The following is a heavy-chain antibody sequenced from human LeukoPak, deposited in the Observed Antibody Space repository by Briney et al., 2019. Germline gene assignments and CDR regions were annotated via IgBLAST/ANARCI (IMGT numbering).Heavy chain of an antibody. CDR3: AGAQQLGVAFDI. V-gene: IGHV4-30-4*01. D-gene: IGHD6-6*01. CDR1: GGSISSGDYY. Sequence: SETLSLTCTVSGGSISSGDYYWSWIRQPPGKGLEWIGYIYYSGSTYYNPSLKSRVTISVDTSKNQFSLKLSSVTAADTAVYYCAGAQQLGVAFDIWGQGTMVTVSS. CDR2: IYYSGST. J-gene: IGHJ3*02.